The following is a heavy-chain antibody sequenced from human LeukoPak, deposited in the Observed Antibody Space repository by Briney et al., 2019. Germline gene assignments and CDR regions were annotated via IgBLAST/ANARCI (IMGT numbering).Heavy chain of an antibody. CDR3: AREARRYCTSTTCYMDFFFDY. D-gene: IGHD2-2*02. CDR2: IHSSGST. V-gene: IGHV4-4*07. CDR1: GGSVSDNH. Sequence: SETLSLTCDVSGGSVSDNHWSWIRLAAGKGLEWIGRIHSSGSTSYNPSLKSRVTLSIDTSKNEFALKLSSMTAADTAVYYSAREARRYCTSTTCYMDFFFDYWGQGTLVTVSS. J-gene: IGHJ4*02.